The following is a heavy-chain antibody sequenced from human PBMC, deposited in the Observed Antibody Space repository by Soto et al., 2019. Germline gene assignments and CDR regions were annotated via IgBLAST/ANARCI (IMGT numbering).Heavy chain of an antibody. D-gene: IGHD3-3*01. J-gene: IGHJ6*02. CDR1: RYSLRPDRMG. Sequence: SGPTLVHPTKTLTQICAVCRYSLRPDRMGVSWIRQSPGRALEWHVHLFSDDDKTYTTDLRSSVTISKDTASSQLVLTRTNADREDTATYYCARMNAYVGCKDLWRAYANPSNCYSMDVWGQGTTVTVSS. CDR2: LFSDDDK. V-gene: IGHV2-26*01. CDR3: ARMNAYVGCKDLWRAYANPSNCYSMDV.